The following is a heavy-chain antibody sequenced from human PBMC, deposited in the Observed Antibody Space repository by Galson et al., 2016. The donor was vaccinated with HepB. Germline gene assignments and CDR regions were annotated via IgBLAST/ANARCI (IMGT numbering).Heavy chain of an antibody. CDR1: GYSFINYW. V-gene: IGHV5-51*01. J-gene: IGHJ3*01. CDR3: ATVTKAGANAFDF. Sequence: QSGAEVTKPGESLKISCEGSGYSFINYWIGWVRQMPGKGLEWMGIILPDDSDTRYSPSFQGQVTISADKSISTAYVHWSNLKASDTAMYYCATVTKAGANAFDFWGQGTMVTVSS. D-gene: IGHD4-17*01. CDR2: ILPDDSDT.